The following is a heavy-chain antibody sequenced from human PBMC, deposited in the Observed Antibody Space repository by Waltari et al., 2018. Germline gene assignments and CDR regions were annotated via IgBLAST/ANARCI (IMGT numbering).Heavy chain of an antibody. CDR3: AREQTQQRDYYYYGMDV. CDR2: INPSGGST. V-gene: IGHV1-46*03. J-gene: IGHJ6*02. Sequence: QVQLVQSGAEVKKPGASVKVSCKASGYTFTSYYMHWVRQAPGQGLEWMGIINPSGGSTSNAQKVQGRVTMTRDTSTSTVYMGLSSLRSEDTAVYYCAREQTQQRDYYYYGMDVWGQGTTVTVSS. D-gene: IGHD6-25*01. CDR1: GYTFTSYY.